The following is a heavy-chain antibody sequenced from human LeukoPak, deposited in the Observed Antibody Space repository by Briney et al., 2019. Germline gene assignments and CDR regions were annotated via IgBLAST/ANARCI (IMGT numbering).Heavy chain of an antibody. Sequence: PGGSLRLSCAASGFTFSSYAMHWVRQAPGKGLEWVAVISYDGSNKYYADSVKGRFTISRDNAKNSLYLQMNSLRAEDTAVYYCARDPYDILTGYSYYFDYWGQGTLVTVSS. V-gene: IGHV3-30*04. D-gene: IGHD3-9*01. CDR1: GFTFSSYA. CDR2: ISYDGSNK. J-gene: IGHJ4*02. CDR3: ARDPYDILTGYSYYFDY.